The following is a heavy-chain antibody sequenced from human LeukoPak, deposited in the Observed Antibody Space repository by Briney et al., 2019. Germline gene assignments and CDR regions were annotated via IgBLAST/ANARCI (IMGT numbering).Heavy chain of an antibody. CDR1: GFTFSSYE. J-gene: IGHJ4*02. CDR2: ISSSGSTI. V-gene: IGHV3-48*03. D-gene: IGHD4-17*01. Sequence: PGGSLRPSRAASGFTFSSYEMNWVRQAPGKGLEWVSYISSSGSTIYYADSVKGRFTISRDNAKNSLYLQMNSLRAEDTAVYYCARDYDYGDYVGFDYWGQGTLVTVSS. CDR3: ARDYDYGDYVGFDY.